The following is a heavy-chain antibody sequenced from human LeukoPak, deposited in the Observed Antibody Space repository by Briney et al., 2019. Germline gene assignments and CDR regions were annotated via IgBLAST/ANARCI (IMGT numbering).Heavy chain of an antibody. J-gene: IGHJ4*02. V-gene: IGHV3-15*01. D-gene: IGHD3-22*01. Sequence: GGSLRLSCAVSGFNFSKAWMSWVRQSPGKGLEWVGRIKSKSDGEATNHAAPVKGRFIISRDDSRNMLYLQMNSLRIEDTGLYYCTTGTYDSSGPRDYWGQGTLVTVSS. CDR3: TTGTYDSSGPRDY. CDR2: IKSKSDGEAT. CDR1: GFNFSKAW.